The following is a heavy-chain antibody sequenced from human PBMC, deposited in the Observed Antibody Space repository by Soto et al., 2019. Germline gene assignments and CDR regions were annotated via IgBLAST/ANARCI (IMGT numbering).Heavy chain of an antibody. J-gene: IGHJ3*02. CDR3: ARGEQQLYPGTFDI. CDR1: GGSFSGYY. Sequence: SETLSLTCAVYGGSFSGYYWSWIRQPPGKGLEWIGEINHSGSTNYNPSLKSRVTISVDTSKNQFSLKLSSVTAADTAVYYCARGEQQLYPGTFDIWGQGTMVTVSS. CDR2: INHSGST. D-gene: IGHD6-13*01. V-gene: IGHV4-34*01.